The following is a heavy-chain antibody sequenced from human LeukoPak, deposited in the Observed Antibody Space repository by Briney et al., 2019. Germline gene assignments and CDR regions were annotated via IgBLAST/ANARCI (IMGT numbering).Heavy chain of an antibody. CDR2: INHSGST. D-gene: IGHD3/OR15-3a*01. J-gene: IGHJ5*02. CDR3: ARGPPGLGSWFDP. V-gene: IGHV4-34*01. CDR1: GGSFSGYY. Sequence: PSETLSLTCAVYGGSFSGYYWSWIRQPPGKGLEWIGEINHSGSTNYNPSLKSRVTISVDTSKNQFSLKLSSVTAADTAVYYCARGPPGLGSWFDPWGQGTLVTVSS.